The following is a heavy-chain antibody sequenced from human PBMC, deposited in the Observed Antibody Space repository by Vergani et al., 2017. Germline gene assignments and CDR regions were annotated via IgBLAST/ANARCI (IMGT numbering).Heavy chain of an antibody. V-gene: IGHV3-33*01. J-gene: IGHJ5*02. CDR3: ARAGYSSSWAHWFDP. CDR1: GFTFSSYG. CDR2: IWYDGSNK. Sequence: QVQLVESGGGVVQPGRSLRLSCAASGFTFSSYGMHWVCQAPGKGLEWVAVIWYDGSNKYYADSVKGRFTSSRDNSKNTLYLQMNSLRAEDTAVYYCARAGYSSSWAHWFDPWGQGTLVTVSS. D-gene: IGHD6-13*01.